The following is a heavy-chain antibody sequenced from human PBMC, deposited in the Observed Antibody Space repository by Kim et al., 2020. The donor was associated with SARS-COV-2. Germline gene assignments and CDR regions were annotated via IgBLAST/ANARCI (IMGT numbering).Heavy chain of an antibody. V-gene: IGHV1-18*01. CDR1: GYTFTSYG. D-gene: IGHD6-13*01. J-gene: IGHJ5*02. CDR2: ISAYNGNT. Sequence: ASVKVSCKASGYTFTSYGISWVRQAPGQGLEWMGWISAYNGNTNYAQKLQGRVTMTTDTSTSTAYMELRSLRSDDTAVYYCARDRIPGIAAAGISSWFDPWGQGTLVTVSS. CDR3: ARDRIPGIAAAGISSWFDP.